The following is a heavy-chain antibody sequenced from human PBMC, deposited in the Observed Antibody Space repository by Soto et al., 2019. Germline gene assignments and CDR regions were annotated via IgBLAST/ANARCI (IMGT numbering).Heavy chain of an antibody. V-gene: IGHV4-34*01. Sequence: SETLSLTCAVYGGSLSGYYWSWIRQPPGKGLEWIGEINHGGSTNYNPSLKSRVTISVHTSKNQFSLKLSSVTAADTAVYYCARSLSYLAARPPLFDYWGQGTLVTVSS. J-gene: IGHJ4*02. D-gene: IGHD6-6*01. CDR2: INHGGST. CDR3: ARSLSYLAARPPLFDY. CDR1: GGSLSGYY.